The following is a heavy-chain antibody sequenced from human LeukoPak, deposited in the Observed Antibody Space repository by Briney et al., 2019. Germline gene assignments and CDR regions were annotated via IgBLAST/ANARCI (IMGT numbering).Heavy chain of an antibody. V-gene: IGHV3-23*01. CDR3: AKAGDDYVWGSLIDY. CDR1: GFTFSSYA. CDR2: ISGSGGST. D-gene: IGHD3-16*01. Sequence: PGGSLRLSCAASGFTFSSYAMSWVRQAPGKGLEWVSAISGSGGSTYYADSVKGRFTISRDNSKNTLYLQMNSLRAEDTAVYYCAKAGDDYVWGSLIDYWGQGTLVTVSS. J-gene: IGHJ4*02.